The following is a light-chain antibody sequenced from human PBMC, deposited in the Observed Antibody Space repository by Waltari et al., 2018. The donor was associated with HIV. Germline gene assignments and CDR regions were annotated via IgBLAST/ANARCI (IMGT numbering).Light chain of an antibody. Sequence: QSVLTQPPSVSGAPGQRVTISCSGGGSNIGASYDVHWYQQFPGKSPRLLIDENINRPAGVPDRFSGSKSGTSASLAITGLQTEDEATYYCQSYDKSLTGFVVFGGGTKLTVL. CDR2: ENI. V-gene: IGLV1-40*01. J-gene: IGLJ2*01. CDR1: GSNIGASYD. CDR3: QSYDKSLTGFVV.